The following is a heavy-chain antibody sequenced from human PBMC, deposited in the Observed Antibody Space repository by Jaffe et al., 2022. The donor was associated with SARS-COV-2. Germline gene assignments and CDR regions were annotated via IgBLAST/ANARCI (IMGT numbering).Heavy chain of an antibody. V-gene: IGHV5-10-1*03. CDR1: GYSFTSYW. Sequence: EVQLVQSGAEVKKPGESLRISCKGSGYSFTSYWISWVRQMPGKGLEWMGRIDPSDSYTNYSPSFQGHVTISADKSISTAYLQWSSLKASDTAMYYCAREYCSSTSCYTSDYWGQGTLVTVSS. CDR2: IDPSDSYT. CDR3: AREYCSSTSCYTSDY. D-gene: IGHD2-2*02. J-gene: IGHJ4*02.